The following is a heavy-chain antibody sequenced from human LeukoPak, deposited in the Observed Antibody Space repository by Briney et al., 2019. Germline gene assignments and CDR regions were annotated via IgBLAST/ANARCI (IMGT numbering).Heavy chain of an antibody. V-gene: IGHV3-9*01. Sequence: GRSLRLSCAASGFTFDDYAMHWVRHAPGKGLEWVSGISWNSGSIGYADSVKGRFTISRDNAKNSLYLQMNSLRAEDTALYYCAKDMRYSSSWYDFDYWGQGTLVTVSS. CDR2: ISWNSGSI. D-gene: IGHD6-13*01. CDR1: GFTFDDYA. J-gene: IGHJ4*02. CDR3: AKDMRYSSSWYDFDY.